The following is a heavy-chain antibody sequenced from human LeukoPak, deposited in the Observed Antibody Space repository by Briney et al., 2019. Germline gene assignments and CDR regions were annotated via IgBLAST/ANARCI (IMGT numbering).Heavy chain of an antibody. J-gene: IGHJ4*02. CDR1: AGTFSSYA. D-gene: IGHD2-8*01. CDR2: IIPIFGTA. V-gene: IGHV1-69*13. CDR3: ARDYCTNGVCYPQ. Sequence: ASVKVSCKASAGTFSSYAISWVRQAPGHGLEWMGGIIPIFGTANYAQKFQGRVTITADESTSTAYMELSSLRSEDTAVYYCARDYCTNGVCYPQWGQGTLVTVSS.